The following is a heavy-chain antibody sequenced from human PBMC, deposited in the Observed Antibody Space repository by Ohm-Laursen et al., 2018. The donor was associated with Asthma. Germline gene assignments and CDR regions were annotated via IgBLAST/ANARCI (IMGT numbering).Heavy chain of an antibody. CDR3: ARTYDSSGYYFGYYFDY. Sequence: PTQTLTLTFTFSGFSLSTSGMCVSWIRQPPGKALEWLALIDWDDDKYYSTSLKTRLTISKDTSKNQVVLTMTNMDPVDTATYYCARTYDSSGYYFGYYFDYWGQGTLVTVSS. CDR2: IDWDDDK. J-gene: IGHJ4*02. V-gene: IGHV2-70*01. CDR1: GFSLSTSGMC. D-gene: IGHD3-22*01.